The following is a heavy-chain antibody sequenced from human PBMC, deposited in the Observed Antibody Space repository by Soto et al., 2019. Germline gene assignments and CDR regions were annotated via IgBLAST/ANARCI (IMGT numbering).Heavy chain of an antibody. CDR3: AIHPSSGYHQV. CDR2: IHYSGNT. CDR1: GGSISNSDGYY. Sequence: QLHLQESGPGLVKPSETLSLTCTVSGGSISNSDGYYWAWIRQPPGKGLVWIGNIHYSGNTCYEPSLKSRVTIAVDTSKNQFSLRLSSVTSADTALYYCAIHPSSGYHQVWSQGTLVTVSS. J-gene: IGHJ4*02. V-gene: IGHV4-39*01. D-gene: IGHD3-22*01.